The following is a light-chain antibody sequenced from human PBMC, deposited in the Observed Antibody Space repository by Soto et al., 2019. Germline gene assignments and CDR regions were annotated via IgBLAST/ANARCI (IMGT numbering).Light chain of an antibody. CDR1: STDFVSYNR. Sequence: QSALTQPPSVSGSPGQSVTISCTGTSTDFVSYNRVSWYQQPPGTAPKLMIYEVSNRPSGVSNRFSGSKSGNTASLTISGLQAEDEADYYCSSYTSRKTLVFGGGTKLTVL. V-gene: IGLV2-18*02. J-gene: IGLJ2*01. CDR2: EVS. CDR3: SSYTSRKTLV.